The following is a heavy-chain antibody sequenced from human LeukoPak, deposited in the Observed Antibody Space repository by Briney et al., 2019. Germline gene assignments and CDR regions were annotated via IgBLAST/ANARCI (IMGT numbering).Heavy chain of an antibody. CDR3: ARAGSSSWFYYYYGMDV. Sequence: ASVKVSCKASGYTFTSYGISWVRQAPGQGLEWMGWISAYNGNTNYAQKLQGRVTMTTDTSTSTAYMELRSLRSDDTAVYYCARAGSSSWFYYYYGMDVWGQGTTVTVSS. V-gene: IGHV1-18*01. J-gene: IGHJ6*02. CDR2: ISAYNGNT. D-gene: IGHD6-13*01. CDR1: GYTFTSYG.